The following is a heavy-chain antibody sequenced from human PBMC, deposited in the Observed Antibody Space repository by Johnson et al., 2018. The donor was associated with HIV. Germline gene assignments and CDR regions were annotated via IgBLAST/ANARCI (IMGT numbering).Heavy chain of an antibody. Sequence: QVQLVESGGGLVQPGGSLRLSCAASGFTFSNAWMSWVRQAPGKGLEWVAVISYDGSNKYYADSVKGRFTISRDNSKNTLYLQMNSLRAEDTAVYYCAGGPDAVDIWGQGTMVTVSS. CDR2: ISYDGSNK. CDR1: GFTFSNAW. CDR3: AGGPDAVDI. J-gene: IGHJ3*02. V-gene: IGHV3-30-3*01. D-gene: IGHD3-16*01.